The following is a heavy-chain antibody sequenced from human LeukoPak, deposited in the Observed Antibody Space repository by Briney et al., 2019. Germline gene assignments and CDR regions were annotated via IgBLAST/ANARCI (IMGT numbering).Heavy chain of an antibody. CDR2: LYYGGTT. Sequence: SETLSLTCTVSGGSFSSSSYYWGWIRQPPGKGLEWIGSLYYGGTTYYSPSLKSRVTMSVDTSKNQFSLKLSSVTAADTAVYYCARRPSSFRAYYFDYWGQGTLVTVSS. CDR1: GGSFSSSSYY. D-gene: IGHD6-6*01. CDR3: ARRPSSFRAYYFDY. J-gene: IGHJ4*02. V-gene: IGHV4-39*01.